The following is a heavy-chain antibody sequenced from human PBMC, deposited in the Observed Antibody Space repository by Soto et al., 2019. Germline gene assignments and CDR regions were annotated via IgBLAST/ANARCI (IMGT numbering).Heavy chain of an antibody. CDR2: VSSTGSS. V-gene: IGHV4-4*07. CDR3: ARGVPAAGTDWFDP. CDR1: GGSISNYY. Sequence: SETLSLTCTVSGGSISNYYWSWIRQSAEKRLEWIGRVSSTGSSYYNPSLKSRVTISVDTSKNQVSLNLTSVTAADTAVYYCARGVPAAGTDWFDPWGQGTLVTVS. D-gene: IGHD6-13*01. J-gene: IGHJ5*02.